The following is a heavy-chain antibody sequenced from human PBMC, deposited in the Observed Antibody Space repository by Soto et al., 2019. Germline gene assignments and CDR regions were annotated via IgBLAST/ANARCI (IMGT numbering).Heavy chain of an antibody. J-gene: IGHJ5*02. D-gene: IGHD3-16*01. V-gene: IGHV4-39*01. CDR1: RGSISSSGYY. CDR3: ARQALWIISVLLALNGFDP. CDR2: IYYSGRT. Sequence: XGSLARTCTVSRGSISSSGYYCRWIRQPARRRLERIGSIYYSGRTYYNPSLKSRVTLSVDTSKNQCSLKLRSVTDADTAVYYCARQALWIISVLLALNGFDP.